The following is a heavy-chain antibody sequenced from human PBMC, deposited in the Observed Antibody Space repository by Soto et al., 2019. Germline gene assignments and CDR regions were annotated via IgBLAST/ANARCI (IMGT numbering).Heavy chain of an antibody. D-gene: IGHD6-19*01. CDR1: GDSIGNSH. Sequence: PSETLSLTCTVSGDSIGNSHWSWIRQPPGKGLEWIGLTFSRGSATYNPSLKSRVTISVDTSKNQLSLKLTSVTAADTAVYYCARYRREAVAGYTLDNRGQGILVTVSS. V-gene: IGHV4-4*09. CDR2: TFSRGSA. J-gene: IGHJ4*02. CDR3: ARYRREAVAGYTLDN.